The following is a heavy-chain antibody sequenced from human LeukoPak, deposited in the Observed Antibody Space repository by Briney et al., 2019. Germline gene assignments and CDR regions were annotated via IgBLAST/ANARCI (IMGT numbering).Heavy chain of an antibody. J-gene: IGHJ4*02. CDR2: INPNDGDT. CDR3: ARANFLYCSSSTCLSDY. V-gene: IGHV1-2*02. CDR1: GYTFTDYY. D-gene: IGHD2-2*01. Sequence: ASVKVSCKASGYTFTDYYMHWVRQAPGQGFEWMGWINPNDGDTNYAQKFQGRVTMTRGTSISTAHMEVSRLRSDDTAVYYCARANFLYCSSSTCLSDYWGQGTLVTVSS.